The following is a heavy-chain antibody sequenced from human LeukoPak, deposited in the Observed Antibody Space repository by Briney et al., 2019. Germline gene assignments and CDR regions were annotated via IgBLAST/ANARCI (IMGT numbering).Heavy chain of an antibody. CDR2: INPNSGGT. J-gene: IGHJ6*03. CDR1: GYTFTGYY. V-gene: IGHV1-2*02. Sequence: GASVKVSCKASGYTFTGYYMHWVRQAPGQGLEWMGWINPNSGGTNYAQKFQGRVTTTRDTPISTAYMELSRLRSDDTAVYYCARGIVVVPAPPDYMDVWGKGTTVTVSS. D-gene: IGHD2-2*01. CDR3: ARGIVVVPAPPDYMDV.